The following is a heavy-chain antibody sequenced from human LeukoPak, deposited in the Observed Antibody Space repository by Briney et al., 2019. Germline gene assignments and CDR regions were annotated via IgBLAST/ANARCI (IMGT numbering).Heavy chain of an antibody. CDR3: ARVAAAGNYFDY. V-gene: IGHV4-38-2*02. CDR2: IYHSGST. CDR1: GYSISSGYY. Sequence: SETLSLTCTVSGYSISSGYYWGWIRPPPGKGLEWIGSIYHSGSTYYNPSLKRRVTISVDTSKNQFSLKLSSVTAADTAVYYCARVAAAGNYFDYWGQGTLVTVSS. D-gene: IGHD6-13*01. J-gene: IGHJ4*02.